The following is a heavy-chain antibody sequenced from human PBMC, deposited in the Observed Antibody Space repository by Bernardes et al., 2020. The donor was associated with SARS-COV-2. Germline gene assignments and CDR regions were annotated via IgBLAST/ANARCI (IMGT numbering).Heavy chain of an antibody. V-gene: IGHV1-2*02. Sequence: ASVKVSFKASGYTFTGYYIHWVRLAPGQGLEWMGWINPNSGGTNYAQKFQGRVTMTRDTSISTAYLELSSLRSDDTAVYYCALPPTNYDRYAMDVWGQGTTVTVSS. CDR2: INPNSGGT. J-gene: IGHJ6*02. D-gene: IGHD3-22*01. CDR1: GYTFTGYY. CDR3: ALPPTNYDRYAMDV.